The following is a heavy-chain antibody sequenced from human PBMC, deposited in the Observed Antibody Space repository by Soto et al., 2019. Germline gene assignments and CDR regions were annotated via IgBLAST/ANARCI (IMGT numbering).Heavy chain of an antibody. CDR1: GGSISSSSYY. V-gene: IGHV4-39*01. D-gene: IGHD3-3*01. J-gene: IGHJ5*02. Sequence: SETLSLTCTVSGGSISSSSYYWGRIRQPPGKGLEWIGSIYYSGSTYYNPSLKSRVTISVDTSKNQFSLKLSSVTAADTAVYYCARRNYDFWSGYYTDNWFDPWGQGTLVTVSS. CDR3: ARRNYDFWSGYYTDNWFDP. CDR2: IYYSGST.